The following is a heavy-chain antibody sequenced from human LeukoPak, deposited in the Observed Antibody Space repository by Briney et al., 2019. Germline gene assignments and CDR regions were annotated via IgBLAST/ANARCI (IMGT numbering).Heavy chain of an antibody. Sequence: PSETLSLTCTVSGDSTSNFYWNWIRQSPGKGLEWIGNIHYSGSSVYNPSLKSRGTISIDTSMRQFFLKLNSVTAADTAVYFCALAPNSNWFDFWGPGTLVTVSS. CDR1: GDSTSNFY. J-gene: IGHJ5*01. CDR3: ALAPNSNWFDF. V-gene: IGHV4-59*03. CDR2: IHYSGSS. D-gene: IGHD2-8*01.